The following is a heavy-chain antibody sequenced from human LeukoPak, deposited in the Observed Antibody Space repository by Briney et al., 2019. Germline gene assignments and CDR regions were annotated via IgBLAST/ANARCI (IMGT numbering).Heavy chain of an antibody. Sequence: SETLSLTCAVYGGSFSGYYWSWIRQPPGKGLEWIGEFNHSGSTNYNPSLKSRVTISVDTSKNQFSLKLSSVTAADTAVYYCARGYEYSSSYYYFDYWGQGTLVTVSS. V-gene: IGHV4-34*01. J-gene: IGHJ4*02. CDR3: ARGYEYSSSYYYFDY. CDR1: GGSFSGYY. CDR2: FNHSGST. D-gene: IGHD6-6*01.